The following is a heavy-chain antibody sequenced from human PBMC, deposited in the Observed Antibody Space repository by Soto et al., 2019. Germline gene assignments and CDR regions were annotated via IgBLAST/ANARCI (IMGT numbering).Heavy chain of an antibody. V-gene: IGHV1-69*01. CDR2: IIPIFGTP. CDR3: ARDREDYGSGNYYNRLDF. J-gene: IGHJ4*02. Sequence: QVQLVQSGAEVKKPGSSVKVSCKASGGIFSTYAISWLRRAPGQGLEWMGGIIPIFGTPNYPQRFQGRVTITADESTSTAYMELSRLRSEDTDVYYCARDREDYGSGNYYNRLDFWGQGTLVTVSS. D-gene: IGHD3-10*01. CDR1: GGIFSTYA.